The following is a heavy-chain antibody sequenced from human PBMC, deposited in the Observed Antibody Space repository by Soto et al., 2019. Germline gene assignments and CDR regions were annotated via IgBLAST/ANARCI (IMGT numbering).Heavy chain of an antibody. D-gene: IGHD5-18*01. J-gene: IGHJ4*02. V-gene: IGHV1-2*02. CDR3: ARGPSGGYSYGLDY. Sequence: QVQLVQSGAEVKKPGASVKVSCKASGYTFTGYYMHWVRQAPGQGLEWMGWINPNSGGTNYAQKFQGRVTMTRDTSIRPAYMGVERLRTDETAVYYWARGPSGGYSYGLDYWGQGTLVTVSS. CDR1: GYTFTGYY. CDR2: INPNSGGT.